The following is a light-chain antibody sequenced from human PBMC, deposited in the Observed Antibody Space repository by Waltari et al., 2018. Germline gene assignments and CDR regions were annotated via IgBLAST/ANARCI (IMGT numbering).Light chain of an antibody. CDR2: KAS. CDR3: QHYDSYQYA. V-gene: IGKV1-5*03. J-gene: IGKJ2*01. Sequence: IQVNQSPSPLSASVGDGVNITCRTSESVDRHLAWYQQKPGKVPNLLIYKASTLETGAPSKCSGSGSGTEFSLTITNLQRDDFATYFCQHYDSYQYAFGPGTKLEIK. CDR1: ESVDRH.